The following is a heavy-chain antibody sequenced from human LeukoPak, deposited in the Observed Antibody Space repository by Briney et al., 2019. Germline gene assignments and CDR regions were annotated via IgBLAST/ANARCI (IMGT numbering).Heavy chain of an antibody. D-gene: IGHD3-22*01. Sequence: RAGGSLRLSCAASGFTFSRYGMSWVRQAPGKGLEWVSAISGSGGSTYYADSVKGRFTISRDNSKNTLYLQMNSLRAEDTAVYHCAKEIYYDSTGPQYWGQGTLVTVSS. CDR2: ISGSGGST. CDR1: GFTFSRYG. V-gene: IGHV3-23*01. J-gene: IGHJ4*02. CDR3: AKEIYYDSTGPQY.